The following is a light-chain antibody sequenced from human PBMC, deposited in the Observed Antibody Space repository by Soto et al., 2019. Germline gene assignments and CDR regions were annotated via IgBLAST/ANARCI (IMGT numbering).Light chain of an antibody. CDR3: YSYAGSYNVI. CDR2: DVN. Sequence: QSALTQPRSVSGSPGQSVTISCTGTSSDVGAYRYVSWYQQHPGKAPKLMIFDVNKRPSGVADRFSGSKSGNTASLTISGLQDDDEAKYYCYSYAGSYNVIFGGGTKLTVL. V-gene: IGLV2-11*01. J-gene: IGLJ2*01. CDR1: SSDVGAYRY.